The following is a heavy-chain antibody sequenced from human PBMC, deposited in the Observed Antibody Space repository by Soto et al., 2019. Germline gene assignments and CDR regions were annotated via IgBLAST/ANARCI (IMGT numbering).Heavy chain of an antibody. CDR2: ISYDGSNK. CDR3: ARWGAYSSSWYYFDY. V-gene: IGHV3-30-3*01. CDR1: GFTFSSYA. D-gene: IGHD6-13*01. J-gene: IGHJ4*02. Sequence: QVQLVESGGGVVQPGRSLRLSCAASGFTFSSYAMHWVRQAPGKGLEWVAVISYDGSNKYYADSVKGRFTISRDNSKNTLYLQMNSLRAEDTAVDYCARWGAYSSSWYYFDYWGQGTLVTVSS.